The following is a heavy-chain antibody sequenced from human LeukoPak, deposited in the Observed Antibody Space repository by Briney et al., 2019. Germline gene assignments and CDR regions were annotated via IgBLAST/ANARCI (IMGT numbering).Heavy chain of an antibody. CDR3: ARGDYRYCSSTSCYKLWQWLAHDAFDI. CDR2: ISRSSSDM. Sequence: TGGSLRLSCVASGFTFSSYTMNWVRQAPGKGLEWVSSISRSSSDMFYADSMKGRFTISRENAKNSLYLQMNSLRAGDTAVYYCARGDYRYCSSTSCYKLWQWLAHDAFDIWGQGTMVTVSS. V-gene: IGHV3-21*01. D-gene: IGHD2-2*02. J-gene: IGHJ3*02. CDR1: GFTFSSYT.